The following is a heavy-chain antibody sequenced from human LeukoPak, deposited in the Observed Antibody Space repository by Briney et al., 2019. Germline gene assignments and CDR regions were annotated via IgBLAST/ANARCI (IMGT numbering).Heavy chain of an antibody. J-gene: IGHJ4*02. Sequence: ASVKVSCKASGYTFTGYYMHWVRQAPGQGLGWMGRINPNSGGTNYAQKFQGRVTMTRDTSISTAYMELSRLRSDDTAVYYCARDWSAYYDFWNGYSAPFDYWGQGTLVTVSS. V-gene: IGHV1-2*06. D-gene: IGHD3-3*01. CDR3: ARDWSAYYDFWNGYSAPFDY. CDR2: INPNSGGT. CDR1: GYTFTGYY.